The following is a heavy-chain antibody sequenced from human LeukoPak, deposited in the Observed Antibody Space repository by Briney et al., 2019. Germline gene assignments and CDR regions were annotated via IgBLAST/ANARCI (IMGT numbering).Heavy chain of an antibody. J-gene: IGHJ4*02. D-gene: IGHD3-10*01. CDR2: IKQDGSKE. CDR1: GFTFSSYW. V-gene: IGHV3-7*01. Sequence: PGGSLRLSCAASGFTFSSYWMSWVRQAPGKGLEWVADIKQDGSKEYYVDSVGGRFTISRDNAKNSLYLQMNSLRAEDTAVYYCARDFGDKDDWYHDYWGQGTPVTVSS. CDR3: ARDFGDKDDWYHDY.